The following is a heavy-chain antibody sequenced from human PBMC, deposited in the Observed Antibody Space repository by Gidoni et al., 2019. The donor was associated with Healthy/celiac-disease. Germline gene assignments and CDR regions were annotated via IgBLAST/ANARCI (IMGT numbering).Heavy chain of an antibody. CDR1: GFTFSSYG. CDR3: ARDIRFYIDP. Sequence: QVQLVESGGGVVQPGRSLRLSCAASGFTFSSYGMHWVRQAPGKGLEWVAVIWYDGSNKYYAEYVKGRFTISRDNSKNTLYLKMNSLRAEDTAVYYCARDIRFYIDPWGQGTLVTVSS. V-gene: IGHV3-33*01. D-gene: IGHD1-20*01. CDR2: IWYDGSNK. J-gene: IGHJ5*02.